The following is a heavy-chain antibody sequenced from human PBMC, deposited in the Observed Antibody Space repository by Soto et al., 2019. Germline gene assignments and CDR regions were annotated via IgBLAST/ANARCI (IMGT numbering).Heavy chain of an antibody. Sequence: GASVKVSCKASGYTFTSYGISWVRQAPGQGLEWMGWISAYNGNTNYAQKLQGRVTMTTDTSTSTAYMELRSLRSDDTAVYYCARAERPTYYDILTGYSYYYMDVWGKGTTVTVS. CDR1: GYTFTSYG. CDR2: ISAYNGNT. D-gene: IGHD3-9*01. V-gene: IGHV1-18*01. CDR3: ARAERPTYYDILTGYSYYYMDV. J-gene: IGHJ6*03.